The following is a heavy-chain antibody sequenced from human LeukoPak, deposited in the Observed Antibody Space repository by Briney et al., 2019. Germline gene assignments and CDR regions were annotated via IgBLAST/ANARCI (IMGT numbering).Heavy chain of an antibody. CDR2: IYTSGST. J-gene: IGHJ5*02. CDR3: ARRVRDYGSGSHWFDP. V-gene: IGHV4-61*02. D-gene: IGHD3-10*01. Sequence: SQTLSLTCTVSGGSISSGSYYWSWIRQPAGKGLVWIGRIYTSGSTNYNPSLKSRVTISVDTSKNQFSLKLSSVTAVDTAVYYCARRVRDYGSGSHWFDPWGQGTLVTVSS. CDR1: GGSISSGSYY.